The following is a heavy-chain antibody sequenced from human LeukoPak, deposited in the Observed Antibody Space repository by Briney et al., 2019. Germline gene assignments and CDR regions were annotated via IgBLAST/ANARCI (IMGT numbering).Heavy chain of an antibody. CDR3: ARLRTSDVWGSYRYGYFDY. D-gene: IGHD3-16*02. J-gene: IGHJ4*02. CDR2: IYYSGST. CDR1: GGSISSSSYY. V-gene: IGHV4-39*07. Sequence: SETLSLTCTVSGGSISSSSYYWGWIRQPPGKGLEWIGSIYYSGSTYYNPSLKSRVTISVDTSKNQFSLKLSSVTAADTAVYYCARLRTSDVWGSYRYGYFDYWGQGTLVTVSS.